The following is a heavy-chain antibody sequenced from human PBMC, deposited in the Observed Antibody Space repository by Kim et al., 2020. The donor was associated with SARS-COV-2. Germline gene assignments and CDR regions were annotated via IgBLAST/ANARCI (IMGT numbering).Heavy chain of an antibody. D-gene: IGHD2-15*01. CDR2: IRNRAYGYAT. Sequence: GESLKISCAASGFSFSDSAVHWVRKGPGKGLEWLGYIRNRAYGYATLYGASVRGRFIFSRDDSANMAYLQMNSLQTEDTALYFCTRHVELQRTYWGRGTL. J-gene: IGHJ4*02. CDR1: GFSFSDSA. V-gene: IGHV3-73*01. CDR3: TRHVELQRTY.